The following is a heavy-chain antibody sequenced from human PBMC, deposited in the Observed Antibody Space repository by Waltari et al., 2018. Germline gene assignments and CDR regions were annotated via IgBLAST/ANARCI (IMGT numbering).Heavy chain of an antibody. CDR1: GFTFSSYG. V-gene: IGHV3-30*02. CDR3: AKWGRGQQLL. D-gene: IGHD6-13*01. Sequence: QVQLVQSGGGVVQPGGSLRLSCAASGFTFSSYGMHWVRQAPGKGLEWVAFIRYDGSNKYSADSVKGRFTISRDNSKNTLYLQMNSLRAEDTAVYYCAKWGRGQQLLWGKGTTVTVSS. J-gene: IGHJ6*04. CDR2: IRYDGSNK.